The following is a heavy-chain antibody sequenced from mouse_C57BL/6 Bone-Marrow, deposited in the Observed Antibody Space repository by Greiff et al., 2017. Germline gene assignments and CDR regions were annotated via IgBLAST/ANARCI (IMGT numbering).Heavy chain of an antibody. CDR1: GFTFSSYG. Sequence: EVKLQESGGDLVKPGGSLKLSCAASGFTFSSYGMSWVRQTPDKRLEWVATISSGGSYTYYPDSVKGRFTISRDNAKNTLYRQMSSLKSEDTAMYYCAVSPITTVVAFDYWGQGTTLTVSS. V-gene: IGHV5-6*01. CDR2: ISSGGSYT. D-gene: IGHD1-1*01. J-gene: IGHJ2*01. CDR3: AVSPITTVVAFDY.